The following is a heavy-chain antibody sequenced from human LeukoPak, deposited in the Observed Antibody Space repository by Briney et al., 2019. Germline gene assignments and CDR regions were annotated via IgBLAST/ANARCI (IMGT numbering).Heavy chain of an antibody. CDR2: VYYTGST. CDR1: GGSVSNYY. D-gene: IGHD6-6*01. CDR3: ARHFAYSSSSYFNY. V-gene: IGHV4-59*08. Sequence: PSETLSLTCSVSGGSVSNYYWSWIRQPPGKGLEWIGYVYYTGSTNYNPSLKSRVTMFEDKSKNQFSLRLYSVTVADTAVYYCARHFAYSSSSYFNYWGQGSLVTVSS. J-gene: IGHJ4*02.